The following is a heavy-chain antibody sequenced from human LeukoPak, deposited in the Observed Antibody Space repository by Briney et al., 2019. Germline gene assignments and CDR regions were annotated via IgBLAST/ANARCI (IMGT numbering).Heavy chain of an antibody. CDR3: ARGGGYSYGSFDY. V-gene: IGHV3-23*01. Sequence: PGGTLRLSCAASGITFSSYGMSWVRQAPGKGLEWVSSISSTGGTTYYADSVKGRFTISRDNSKNTLYLQMNSLRAEDTAVYYCARGGGYSYGSFDYWGRGTLVTVSS. CDR2: ISSTGGTT. CDR1: GITFSSYG. J-gene: IGHJ4*02. D-gene: IGHD5-18*01.